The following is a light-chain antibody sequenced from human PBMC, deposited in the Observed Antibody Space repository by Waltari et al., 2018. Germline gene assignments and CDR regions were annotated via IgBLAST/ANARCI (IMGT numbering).Light chain of an antibody. V-gene: IGKV3-20*01. CDR3: QQYGSSPTT. CDR2: DAS. Sequence: EIVLTQSPGTLSLSPGERATLSCRASQSVLSIYLAWYQQKPGQAPRLLIYDASSRATGIPDRFSGSVSGADFTLTISRLEPEDFAVYYCQQYGSSPTTFGQGTKVEIK. CDR1: QSVLSIY. J-gene: IGKJ1*01.